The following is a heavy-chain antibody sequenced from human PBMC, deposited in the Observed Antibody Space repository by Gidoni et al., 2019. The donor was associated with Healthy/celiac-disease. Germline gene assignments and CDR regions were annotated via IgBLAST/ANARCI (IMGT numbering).Heavy chain of an antibody. CDR2: IGTAGDT. D-gene: IGHD2-2*01. V-gene: IGHV3-13*01. J-gene: IGHJ6*02. CDR3: ARALGCSSTSCLYYGMDV. CDR1: GFTFICYD. Sequence: DVQLVEFGGGLVQPGGSVRPLCAASGFTFICYDMHWVRQATGKGLEWVSAIGTAGDTYYPGSVKGRFTISRENAKNSLYLQMNSLRAEDTAVYYCARALGCSSTSCLYYGMDVWGQGTTVTVSS.